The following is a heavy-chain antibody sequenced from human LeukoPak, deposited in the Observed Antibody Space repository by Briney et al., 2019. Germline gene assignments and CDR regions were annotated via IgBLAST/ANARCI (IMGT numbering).Heavy chain of an antibody. V-gene: IGHV5-51*01. Sequence: GGSLKISCKGSGYSFTSYWIGWVRQMPGKGLEWMGIIYPGDSDTRYSPSFQGQVTISADKSISAAYLQWSSLKASDTAVYYCARTTDYLNWFDPWGQGTLVTVSS. CDR2: IYPGDSDT. D-gene: IGHD4-11*01. J-gene: IGHJ5*02. CDR1: GYSFTSYW. CDR3: ARTTDYLNWFDP.